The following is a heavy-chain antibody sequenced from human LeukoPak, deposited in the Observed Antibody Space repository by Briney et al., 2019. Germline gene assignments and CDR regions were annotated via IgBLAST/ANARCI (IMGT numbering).Heavy chain of an antibody. Sequence: GGSLRLSCAGSGFTFGSYAINWVRQAPGKGLEWVSAIRTSSSATYYADSVKGRFATSRDDSRSTVFPQMNSLRAEDTAVYYCARGRVGALLHALDIWGQGTLVAVSS. CDR3: ARGRVGALLHALDI. CDR1: GFTFGSYA. CDR2: IRTSSSAT. J-gene: IGHJ3*02. D-gene: IGHD1-26*01. V-gene: IGHV3-23*01.